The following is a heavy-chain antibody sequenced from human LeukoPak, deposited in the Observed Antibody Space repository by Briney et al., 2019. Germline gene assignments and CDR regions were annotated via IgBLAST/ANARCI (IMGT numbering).Heavy chain of an antibody. Sequence: SETLSLTCTVSGGSISSYYWSWIRQPAGKGLEWIGRIYTSGSTNYNPSLKSRVTTSVDTSKNQFSLKLSSVTAADTAVYYCAREKSPRYCSGGSCPNEPPDYWGQGTLVTVSS. J-gene: IGHJ4*02. CDR1: GGSISSYY. CDR2: IYTSGST. V-gene: IGHV4-4*07. D-gene: IGHD2-15*01. CDR3: AREKSPRYCSGGSCPNEPPDY.